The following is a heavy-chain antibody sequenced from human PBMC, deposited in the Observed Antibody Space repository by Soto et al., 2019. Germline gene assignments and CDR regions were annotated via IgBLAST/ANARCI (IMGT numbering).Heavy chain of an antibody. D-gene: IGHD3-22*01. CDR1: GGSISSGGYS. V-gene: IGHV4-30-2*01. Sequence: SETLSLTCAVSGGSISSGGYSWSWIRQPPGKGLEWIGYIYHSGSTYYDPSLKSRVTISVDRSKNQFSLKLSSVTAADTAVYYCASYYDSSGYAFFDYWGQGTLVTVSS. CDR3: ASYYDSSGYAFFDY. J-gene: IGHJ4*02. CDR2: IYHSGST.